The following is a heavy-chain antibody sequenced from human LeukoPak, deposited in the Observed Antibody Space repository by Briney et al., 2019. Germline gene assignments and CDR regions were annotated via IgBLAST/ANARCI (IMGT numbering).Heavy chain of an antibody. D-gene: IGHD3-22*01. CDR3: NTWVSSGYSTTNPFLDY. J-gene: IGHJ4*02. CDR2: IKSKTDGGTT. V-gene: IGHV3-15*01. Sequence: KAGGSLRLSCAASGFTFSNAWMSWVRQAPGKGLEWVGRIKSKTDGGTTDYAAPVKGRFTISRDDSKTTLYLQMNSLKTEDTAVYYCNTWVSSGYSTTNPFLDYWGQGTLVTVSS. CDR1: GFTFSNAW.